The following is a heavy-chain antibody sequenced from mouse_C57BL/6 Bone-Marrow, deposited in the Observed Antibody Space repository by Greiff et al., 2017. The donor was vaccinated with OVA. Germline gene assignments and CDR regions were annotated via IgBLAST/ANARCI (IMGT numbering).Heavy chain of an antibody. J-gene: IGHJ2*01. D-gene: IGHD2-1*01. V-gene: IGHV1-55*01. CDR3: ARWELYYGNYDY. Sequence: QVQLQQPGAELVKPGASVKMSCKASGYTFTSYWITWVKQRPGQGLEWIGDIYPGSGSTNYNEKFKSKATLTVDTSSSTAYMQLSSLTSEDSAVYYCARWELYYGNYDYWGQGTTLTVSS. CDR2: IYPGSGST. CDR1: GYTFTSYW.